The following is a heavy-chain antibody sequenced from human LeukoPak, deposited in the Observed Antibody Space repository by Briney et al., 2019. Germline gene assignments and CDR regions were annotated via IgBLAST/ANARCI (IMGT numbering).Heavy chain of an antibody. CDR2: ISDSGDGT. CDR3: AKDKAPGSCYTPSDF. V-gene: IGHV3-23*01. J-gene: IGHJ4*02. CDR1: GFTFRPYA. D-gene: IGHD2-2*02. Sequence: GSLRLSCAASGFTFRPYAMSWVRQAPGKGLEWVSGISDSGDGTYYAESVKGRFTISRDNSKNTLFLQMNSLRADDTAKYYCAKDKAPGSCYTPSDFWGQGTLVTVSS.